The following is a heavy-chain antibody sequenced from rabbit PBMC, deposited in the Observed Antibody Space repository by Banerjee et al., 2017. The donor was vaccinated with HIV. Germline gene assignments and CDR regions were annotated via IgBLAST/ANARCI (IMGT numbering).Heavy chain of an antibody. J-gene: IGHJ4*01. CDR3: ARGVTMIMVTFNL. V-gene: IGHV1S40*01. CDR1: GFDFSSNA. Sequence: SGGDLVKPGASLTLTCTASGFDFSSNAMCWVRQAPGKGLEWIAGINTISADTVYATWAKGRFTISKASSTTVTLQMTSLTAADTATYFCARGVTMIMVTFNLWGPGTLVT. CDR2: INTISADT. D-gene: IGHD2-1*01.